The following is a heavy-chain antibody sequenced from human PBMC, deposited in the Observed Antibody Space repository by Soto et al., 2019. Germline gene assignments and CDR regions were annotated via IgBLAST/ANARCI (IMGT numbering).Heavy chain of an antibody. Sequence: QVQLVESGGGVVQPGRSLSLSCAASGFTFSSYGLHWVRQAPGKGLEGVAVISDDGSNKYYADSVKGRFTISRDNSKNTLYLQMNSLRAEDTAVYYCANYCRSTSCFSGGLEHWGQGTLVTVSS. CDR1: GFTFSSYG. CDR3: ANYCRSTSCFSGGLEH. J-gene: IGHJ5*02. D-gene: IGHD2-2*01. CDR2: ISDDGSNK. V-gene: IGHV3-30*18.